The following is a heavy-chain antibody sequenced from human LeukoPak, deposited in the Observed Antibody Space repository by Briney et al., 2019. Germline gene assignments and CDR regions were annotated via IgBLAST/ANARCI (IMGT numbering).Heavy chain of an antibody. D-gene: IGHD3-10*01. CDR2: IMDGGST. CDR1: GGSFIGPY. J-gene: IGHJ4*02. CDR3: ARLWFGEMIFDY. V-gene: IGHV4-34*12. Sequence: PSETLSLTCAVYGGSFIGPYWNWIRHPPGKGLEWIGEIMDGGSTNYNPSLKSRVTISRDTSKNQFFLKLNSVTAADTAVYYCARLWFGEMIFDYWGQGTLVTVSS.